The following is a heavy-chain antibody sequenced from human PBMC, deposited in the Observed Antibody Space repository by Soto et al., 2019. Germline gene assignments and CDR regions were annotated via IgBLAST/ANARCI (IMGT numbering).Heavy chain of an antibody. CDR1: GFTFSNXA. CDR2: ISYDGGNK. CDR3: ARDLRLLASPDP. D-gene: IGHD2-2*01. J-gene: IGHJ5*02. Sequence: VQLVESGGGVVQPGRSLRLSCAASGFTFSNXAXXXXXQAPXXXXXAVAAISYDGGNKYYTDSVKGRFTISRDNSKNTLYLQMNSLKTEDTAVYYCARDLRLLASPDPWGQGTLVTVSS. V-gene: IGHV3-30-3*01.